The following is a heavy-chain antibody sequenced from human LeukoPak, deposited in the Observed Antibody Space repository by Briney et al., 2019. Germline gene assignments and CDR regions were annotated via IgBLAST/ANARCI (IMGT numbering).Heavy chain of an antibody. CDR3: AREMSQAGHIGVY. CDR1: GYTFTTYY. CDR2: INPSGGST. V-gene: IGHV1-46*03. Sequence: GASVKVSCKASGYTFTTYYMHWVRQAPGQGLEWMGIINPSGGSTSYAQKFQGRVTMTRDKSTSTVYMELSSLRSEDTALYYCAREMSQAGHIGVYWGQGALVTVSS. D-gene: IGHD6-13*01. J-gene: IGHJ4*02.